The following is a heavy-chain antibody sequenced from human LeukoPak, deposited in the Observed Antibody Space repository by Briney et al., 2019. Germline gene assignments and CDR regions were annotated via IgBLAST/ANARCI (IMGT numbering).Heavy chain of an antibody. D-gene: IGHD3-22*01. Sequence: PGGSLRLSCAASGFTFSTYWMTWVRQAPGKGLECVANIKQDGSEKYYVDSVKGRFSISRDNAKNSLDLQMNSLRAEDTAVYYCARDGGDYYDSSGYYFYDYWGQGTLVTVSS. CDR1: GFTFSTYW. CDR2: IKQDGSEK. V-gene: IGHV3-7*01. CDR3: ARDGGDYYDSSGYYFYDY. J-gene: IGHJ4*02.